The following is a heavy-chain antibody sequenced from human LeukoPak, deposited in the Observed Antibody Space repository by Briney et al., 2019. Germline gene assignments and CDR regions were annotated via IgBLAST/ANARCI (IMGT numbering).Heavy chain of an antibody. CDR1: GDSISSSNW. J-gene: IGHJ6*03. CDR2: IYHSGST. D-gene: IGHD6-13*01. Sequence: SETLSLTCAVSGDSISSSNWWNWVRQPPGKGLEWIGEIYHSGSTYYNPSLKSRVTISVDSSKNQFSLTLNSVTAADTAVYYCARDSPGSSTWSYYYYMDVWGKGTTVTVSS. V-gene: IGHV4-4*02. CDR3: ARDSPGSSTWSYYYYMDV.